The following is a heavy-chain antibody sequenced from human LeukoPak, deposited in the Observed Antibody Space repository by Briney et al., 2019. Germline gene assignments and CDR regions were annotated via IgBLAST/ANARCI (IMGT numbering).Heavy chain of an antibody. D-gene: IGHD6-19*01. V-gene: IGHV4-61*01. CDR1: GDSIRSGNVY. Sequence: SETLSLTCTVSGDSIRSGNVYWGWTRQPPGKGLEWIGYIYYSGSTNYNPSLKSRVTISVDTSKNQFSLKLSSVTAADTAVYYCARGSGRYYYWGQGTLVIVSS. CDR3: ARGSGRYYY. CDR2: IYYSGST. J-gene: IGHJ4*02.